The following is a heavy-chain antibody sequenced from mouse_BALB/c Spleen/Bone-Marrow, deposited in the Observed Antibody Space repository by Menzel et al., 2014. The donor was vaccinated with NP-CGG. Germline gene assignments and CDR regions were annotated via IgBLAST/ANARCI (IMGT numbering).Heavy chain of an antibody. CDR2: IHPNSGNT. CDR3: ARHHRYAYYFDY. J-gene: IGHJ2*01. Sequence: QVQLQQPGSVLVRPGASVKLSCKASGYTFTNSWIHWAKQRPGQGLEWIGEIHPNSGNTNFNEKFKVKATLTVDTSSSTAYVDLSSLTAEGSAVYYCARHHRYAYYFDYWGQGTTLTVSS. CDR1: GYTFTNSW. D-gene: IGHD2-14*01. V-gene: IGHV1S130*01.